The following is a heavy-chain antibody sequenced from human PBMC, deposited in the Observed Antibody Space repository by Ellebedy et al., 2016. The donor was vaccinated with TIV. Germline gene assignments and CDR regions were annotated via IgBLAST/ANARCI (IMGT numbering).Heavy chain of an antibody. V-gene: IGHV3-69-1*01. CDR3: ASHILSLVSYYYYGMDV. J-gene: IGHJ6*02. D-gene: IGHD3-9*01. CDR1: GFTFSDYY. Sequence: GGSLRLSCAASGFTFSDYYMNWVRQAPGKGLEWVSSISSSSTIYYADSVKGRFTISRDNAKNSLYLQMNSLRAEDTAVYYCASHILSLVSYYYYGMDVWGQGTTVTVSS. CDR2: ISSSSTI.